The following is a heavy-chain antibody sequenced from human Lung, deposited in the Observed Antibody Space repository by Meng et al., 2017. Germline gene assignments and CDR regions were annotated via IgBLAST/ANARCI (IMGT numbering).Heavy chain of an antibody. V-gene: IGHV1-2*06. J-gene: IGHJ4*02. CDR1: GYNFPDYS. D-gene: IGHD6-25*01. CDR3: ARGEGRSAGGKHFSDC. Sequence: ASVKVSCKPSGYNFPDYSIHWVRRAPGQGLEWMGRINPKSGDTHYAQKFQARVTMTRDTSTSTAYMELSGLRSDDTAMYYCARGEGRSAGGKHFSDCWGQGTPVTVSS. CDR2: INPKSGDT.